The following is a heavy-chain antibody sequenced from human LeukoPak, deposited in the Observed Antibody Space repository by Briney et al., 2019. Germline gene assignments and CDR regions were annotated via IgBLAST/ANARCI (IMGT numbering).Heavy chain of an antibody. J-gene: IGHJ4*02. D-gene: IGHD3-9*01. Sequence: ASVKVFRTASGYTFTRYDIYWGRQAPGQGLEWVGGMYPNRGSRGNTKKFHGRVTMTSNTSISTAYKELSRLRTEDTAVYYCARGYFSWLLPPSFAYWGQGTLVTASS. CDR3: ARGYFSWLLPPSFAY. CDR1: GYTFTRYD. CDR2: MYPNRGSR. V-gene: IGHV1-8*01.